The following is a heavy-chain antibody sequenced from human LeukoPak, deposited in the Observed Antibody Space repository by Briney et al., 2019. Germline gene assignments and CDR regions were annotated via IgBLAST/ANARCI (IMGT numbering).Heavy chain of an antibody. CDR3: ASHVTVLGTRGFDY. V-gene: IGHV4-4*02. CDR1: GGSITSHSW. CDR2: IYHGGDT. J-gene: IGHJ4*02. Sequence: SETLSLTCAVSGGSITSHSWWRWVRQPPGEGLEWIGEIYHGGDTNYDPSVKSRVTMSVDKSKNHFSLNLRSVTAADTAIYYCASHVTVLGTRGFDYWGQGILVTVSS. D-gene: IGHD6-19*01.